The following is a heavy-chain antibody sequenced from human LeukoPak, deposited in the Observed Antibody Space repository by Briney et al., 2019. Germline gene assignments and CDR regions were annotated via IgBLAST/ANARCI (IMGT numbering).Heavy chain of an antibody. Sequence: SETLSLTCTVSGGSISSSSYYWGWIRQPPGKGLEWIGSIYYSGSTYYNPSLKSRVTISVDTSKNQFSLKLSSVTAADPAVYYCARRSSSWYNLRFDYWGQGTLVTVSS. J-gene: IGHJ4*02. CDR3: ARRSSSWYNLRFDY. V-gene: IGHV4-39*07. CDR2: IYYSGST. D-gene: IGHD6-13*01. CDR1: GGSISSSSYY.